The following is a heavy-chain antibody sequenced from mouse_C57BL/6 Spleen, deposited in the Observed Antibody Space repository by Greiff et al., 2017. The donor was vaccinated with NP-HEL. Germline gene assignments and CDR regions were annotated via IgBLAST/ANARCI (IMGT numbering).Heavy chain of an antibody. CDR3: ASDSYSYGSSYYAMDY. Sequence: EVKLVESGGGLVQPGGSLKLSCAASGFTFSDYYMYWVRQTPEKGLEWVAYISNGGGSTYYPDTLKGRFTMSRDNAKNTLSLQTSRLKAEDIATYYCASDSYSYGSSYYAMDYWGQGTSVTVSS. CDR1: GFTFSDYY. CDR2: ISNGGGST. V-gene: IGHV5-12*01. J-gene: IGHJ4*01. D-gene: IGHD1-1*01.